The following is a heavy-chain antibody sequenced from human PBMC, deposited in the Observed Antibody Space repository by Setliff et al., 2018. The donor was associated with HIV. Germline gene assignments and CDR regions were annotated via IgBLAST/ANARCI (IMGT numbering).Heavy chain of an antibody. D-gene: IGHD3-3*01. CDR3: VSSYPNYNYGNYDFWSGYYHDDAFDI. J-gene: IGHJ3*02. Sequence: GGSLRLSCAASAFTFSNYNIHWVRQAPGKGLEWVAFISYDGNKKYYADSVKGRFTISRDNSKNTLYLQMDSLRTEDTAVYYCVSSYPNYNYGNYDFWSGYYHDDAFDIWGQGTMVTVSS. CDR2: ISYDGNKK. CDR1: AFTFSNYN. V-gene: IGHV3-30*04.